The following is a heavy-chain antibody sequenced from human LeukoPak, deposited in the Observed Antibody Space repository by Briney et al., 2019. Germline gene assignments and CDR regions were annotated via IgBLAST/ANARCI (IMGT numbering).Heavy chain of an antibody. Sequence: GGSLRLSCAASGFTVSSNYMSWVRQAPGKGLEWVSIIYSGGSTFYADSVKGRFTISRDNSKNTLYLQMNSLRAEDTAVYYCAKGGTAMVRGFDIWGQGTMVTVSS. J-gene: IGHJ3*02. V-gene: IGHV3-53*01. CDR2: IYSGGST. CDR3: AKGGTAMVRGFDI. CDR1: GFTVSSNY. D-gene: IGHD5-18*01.